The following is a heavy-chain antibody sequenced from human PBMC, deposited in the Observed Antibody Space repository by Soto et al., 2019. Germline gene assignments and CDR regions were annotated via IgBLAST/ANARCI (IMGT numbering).Heavy chain of an antibody. CDR1: GGAFSDYY. Sequence: QVQLQQWGAGLLKPSETLSLTCAVYGGAFSDYYWSWIRQPPGKGLKWIGEIDHIGTTSYNPSLKSRVTISADMSKKQFSLTLTSVTAADTALYYCARDRNLRIWGQGTLVAVSS. CDR2: IDHIGTT. V-gene: IGHV4-34*01. CDR3: ARDRNLRI. J-gene: IGHJ4*02. D-gene: IGHD1-7*01.